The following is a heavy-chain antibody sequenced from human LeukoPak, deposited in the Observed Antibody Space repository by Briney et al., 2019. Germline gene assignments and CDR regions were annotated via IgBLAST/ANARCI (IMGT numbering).Heavy chain of an antibody. CDR1: GGSISSSSYH. CDR2: IYYSGST. V-gene: IGHV4-39*01. CDR3: ARQGDSSGYTKFDY. Sequence: PSETLSLTCTVSGGSISSSSYHWGSIRQPPGKGLEWIGSIYYSGSTYYNPSLKSRVTISVDTSKNQFSLKLSSVTAADTTVYYCARQGDSSGYTKFDYWGQGTLVTVSS. D-gene: IGHD3-22*01. J-gene: IGHJ4*02.